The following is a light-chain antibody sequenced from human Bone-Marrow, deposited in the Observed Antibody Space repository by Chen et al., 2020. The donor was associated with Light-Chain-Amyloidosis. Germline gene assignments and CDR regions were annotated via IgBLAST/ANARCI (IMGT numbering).Light chain of an antibody. CDR1: ESLLYRSNNKQY. CDR3: QQYYSTPYT. J-gene: IGKJ2*01. CDR2: WAS. Sequence: DIVMTQSPDSLAVSLGERATINCKSSESLLYRSNNKQYLGWYQQKPGQSPKLLMYWASTRESGVPDRFSGSGSGTDFTLPISSLQAEDVAVYYCQQYYSTPYTFGQGTKLEIQ. V-gene: IGKV4-1*01.